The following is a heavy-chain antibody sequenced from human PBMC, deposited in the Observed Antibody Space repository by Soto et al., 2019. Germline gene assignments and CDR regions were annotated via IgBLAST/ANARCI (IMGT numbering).Heavy chain of an antibody. V-gene: IGHV4-4*02. CDR1: GGSISSRNW. J-gene: IGHJ3*01. D-gene: IGHD6-6*01. CDR3: AKDRLWGSSDRGAPDDFEV. Sequence: SETLSLTCTVSGGSISSRNWWSWLRQSPTKGLERIGEIYQSGSTNYNPSLESRVTISVDKSKNQFSLELTSLTAADTAVYYCAKDRLWGSSDRGAPDDFEVWGQGTMVTVSS. CDR2: IYQSGST.